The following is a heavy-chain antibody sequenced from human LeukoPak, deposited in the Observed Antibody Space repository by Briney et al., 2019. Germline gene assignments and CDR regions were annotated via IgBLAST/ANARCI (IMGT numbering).Heavy chain of an antibody. CDR2: IYYSGST. J-gene: IGHJ4*02. D-gene: IGHD3-10*01. CDR1: GGSISSYY. V-gene: IGHV4-59*12. Sequence: SETLSLTCSVSGGSISSYYWSWIRQPPGKGLEWIGYIYYSGSTNYNPSLKSRVTISVDTSKNQFSLKLSSVTAADTAVYYCARAGPPGYWGQGTLVTVSS. CDR3: ARAGPPGY.